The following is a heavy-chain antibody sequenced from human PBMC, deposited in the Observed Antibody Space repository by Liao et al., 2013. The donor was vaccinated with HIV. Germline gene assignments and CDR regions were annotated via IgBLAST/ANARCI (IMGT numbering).Heavy chain of an antibody. CDR1: GGSISSNY. CDR2: MYTSGST. Sequence: QLQLQESGSGLVKPSQTLSLTCAVSGGSISSNYWSWIRQPAGKGPEWIGRMYTSGSTVYNPSLKSRVTMSRDTSKNQFSLKLRSVTAADTAVYYCARDVPDHNYESSAYMDVWGERDHGHRLL. V-gene: IGHV4-4*07. D-gene: IGHD3-22*01. CDR3: ARDVPDHNYESSAYMDV. J-gene: IGHJ6*03.